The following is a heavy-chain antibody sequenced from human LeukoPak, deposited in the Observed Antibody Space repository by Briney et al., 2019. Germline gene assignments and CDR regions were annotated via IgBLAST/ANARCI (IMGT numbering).Heavy chain of an antibody. CDR1: GFTVSSNY. CDR3: ARRQWLAQGYYYYYMDV. J-gene: IGHJ6*03. D-gene: IGHD6-19*01. CDR2: IYSGGRT. V-gene: IGHV3-66*01. Sequence: GGSLRLSCAASGFTVSSNYMSWVRQAPGKGLEWVSVIYSGGRTYYADSVKGRFTISRDISKNTLYLQMNSLRSDDTAVYYCARRQWLAQGYYYYYMDVWGKGTTVTISS.